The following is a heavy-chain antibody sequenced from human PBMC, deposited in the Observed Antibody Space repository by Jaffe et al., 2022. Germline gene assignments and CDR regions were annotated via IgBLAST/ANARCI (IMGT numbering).Heavy chain of an antibody. CDR2: ISGGGDKT. V-gene: IGHV3-23*01. J-gene: IGHJ4*02. CDR1: GFTFSTYA. D-gene: IGHD1-1*01. CDR3: VKRTGSNWGHLDY. Sequence: EVQLLESGGGLVQPGGSLRLSCAASGFTFSTYAITWVRRAPGKGLEWVSAISGGGDKTYDADSVKGRFTISRDNSKNTVYLQMNSLRAEDTAIYYCVKRTGSNWGHLDYWGQGTLVIVSS.